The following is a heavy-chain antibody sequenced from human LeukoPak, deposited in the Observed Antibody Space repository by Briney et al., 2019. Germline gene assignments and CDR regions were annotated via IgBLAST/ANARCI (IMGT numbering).Heavy chain of an antibody. Sequence: SETLSLTCAVSGDSISSSNWWRWVRQPPGKGLEWIGDVYQSGSTNFNPSLKSRVSMSVDKSKNQFSLNLSSVTAADTAVYYCAQFSSHSDRLADYWGQGTLVTVSS. CDR3: AQFSSHSDRLADY. J-gene: IGHJ4*02. D-gene: IGHD6-6*01. V-gene: IGHV4-4*02. CDR1: GDSISSSNW. CDR2: VYQSGST.